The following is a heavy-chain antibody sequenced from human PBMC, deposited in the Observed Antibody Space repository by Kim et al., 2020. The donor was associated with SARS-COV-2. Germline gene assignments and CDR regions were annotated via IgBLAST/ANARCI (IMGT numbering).Heavy chain of an antibody. CDR3: AREAVTIFGVVIPARVGYYGMDV. CDR2: INHSGST. D-gene: IGHD3-3*01. J-gene: IGHJ6*02. V-gene: IGHV4-34*01. Sequence: SETLSLTCAVYGGSFSGYYWSWIRQPPGKGLEWIGEINHSGSTNYNPSLKSRVTISVDTSKNQFSLKLSSVTAADTAVYYCAREAVTIFGVVIPARVGYYGMDVWGQGTTVTVSS. CDR1: GGSFSGYY.